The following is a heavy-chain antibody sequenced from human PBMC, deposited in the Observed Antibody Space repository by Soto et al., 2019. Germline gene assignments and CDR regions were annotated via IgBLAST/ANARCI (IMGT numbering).Heavy chain of an antibody. V-gene: IGHV3-33*01. Sequence: GGSLRLSCAASGFTFSSYGMHWARQAPGKGLEWVAVIWYDGSNKYYADSVKGRFTISRDNSKNTLYLQMNSLRAEDTAVYYGATLDTAEIQTAAYWGQGT. CDR2: IWYDGSNK. J-gene: IGHJ4*02. CDR1: GFTFSSYG. CDR3: ATLDTAEIQTAAY. D-gene: IGHD2-15*01.